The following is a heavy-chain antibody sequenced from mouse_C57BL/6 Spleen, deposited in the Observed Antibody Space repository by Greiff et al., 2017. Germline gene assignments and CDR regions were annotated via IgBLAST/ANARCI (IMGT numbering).Heavy chain of an antibody. CDR1: GYTFTSYG. CDR2: IYPRSGNT. CDR3: ARSLDSSGYGY. Sequence: VQLQQSGAELARPGASVKLSCKASGYTFTSYGISWVKQRTEQGLEWIGEIYPRSGNTYYNEKFKGKATLTADKSSSTAYMELRSLTSEDSAVYFCARSLDSSGYGYWGQGTTLTVSS. J-gene: IGHJ2*01. V-gene: IGHV1-81*01. D-gene: IGHD3-2*02.